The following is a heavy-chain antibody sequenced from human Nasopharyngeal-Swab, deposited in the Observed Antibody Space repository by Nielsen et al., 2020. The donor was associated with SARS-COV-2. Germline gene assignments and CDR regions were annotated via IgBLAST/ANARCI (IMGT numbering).Heavy chain of an antibody. J-gene: IGHJ3*02. CDR2: INPSGGST. V-gene: IGHV1-46*01. D-gene: IGHD3-10*01. Sequence: WVRQAPGQGLEWIGIINPSGGSTSYAQKFQGRVTMTRDTSTSTVYMELSSLRSEDTAVYYCARGRITMVRGVRSFRAFDIWGQGTMVTVSS. CDR3: ARGRITMVRGVRSFRAFDI.